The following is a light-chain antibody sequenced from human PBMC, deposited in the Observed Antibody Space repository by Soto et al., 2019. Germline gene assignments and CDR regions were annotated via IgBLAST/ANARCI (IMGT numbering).Light chain of an antibody. V-gene: IGKV1-5*01. CDR2: ETS. Sequence: DIQMTQSPSTLSASVGDTVTITCRASQSISTWLAWYQQKRGKAPHLLIYETSTMKSGIPSRFRGSGSWTEFTLNISSLQPDDFATYYDKHYKGYSGTFGQGTKLEIK. J-gene: IGKJ2*01. CDR1: QSISTW. CDR3: KHYKGYSGT.